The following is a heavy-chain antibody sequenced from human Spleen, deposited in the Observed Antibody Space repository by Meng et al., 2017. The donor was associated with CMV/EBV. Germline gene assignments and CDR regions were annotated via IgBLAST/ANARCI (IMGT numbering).Heavy chain of an antibody. CDR3: ARDLNYYHGMDV. V-gene: IGHV1-2*02. CDR2: INPNSGGT. J-gene: IGHJ6*02. Sequence: ASVKVSCKASGYRFIDHYMHWVRQAPGQGLEWMGCINPNSGGTYYAQKFQGRVTMTRDPSISTDYMELSSLRSDDTAVYYCARDLNYYHGMDVWGQGTTVTVSS. CDR1: GYRFIDHY.